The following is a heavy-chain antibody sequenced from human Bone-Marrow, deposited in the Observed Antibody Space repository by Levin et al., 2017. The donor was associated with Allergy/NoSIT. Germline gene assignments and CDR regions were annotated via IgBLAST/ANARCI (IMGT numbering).Heavy chain of an antibody. D-gene: IGHD1-26*01. CDR2: ISYDGSNK. CDR1: GFTFSSYA. J-gene: IGHJ4*02. V-gene: IGHV3-30-3*01. Sequence: GGSLRLSCAASGFTFSSYAMHWVRQAPGKGLEWVAVISYDGSNKYYADSVKGRFTISRDNSKNTLYLQMNSLRAEDTAVYYCARGRGGVLRYYCDYWGQGTLVTVSS. CDR3: ARGRGGVLRYYCDY.